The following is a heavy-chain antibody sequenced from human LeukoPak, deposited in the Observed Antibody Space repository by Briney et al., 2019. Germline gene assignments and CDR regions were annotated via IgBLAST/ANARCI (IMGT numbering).Heavy chain of an antibody. CDR1: GSTFSSYW. CDR2: IKQDGSEK. CDR3: ARARFCSGGSCYAPADY. J-gene: IGHJ4*02. Sequence: GGSLRLSCAASGSTFSSYWMSWVRQAPGKGLEWVANIKQDGSEKYYVDSVKGRFTISRDNAKNSLYLQMNSLRSEDTAVYYCARARFCSGGSCYAPADYWGQGTLVTVSS. D-gene: IGHD2-15*01. V-gene: IGHV3-7*03.